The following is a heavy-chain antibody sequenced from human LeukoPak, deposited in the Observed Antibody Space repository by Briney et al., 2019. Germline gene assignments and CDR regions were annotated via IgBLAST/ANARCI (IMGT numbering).Heavy chain of an antibody. J-gene: IGHJ6*03. CDR2: ISSSSSTI. D-gene: IGHD3-10*01. V-gene: IGHV3-48*01. Sequence: PGGSLRLSCAASGFTFSSYSMNWVRQAPGKRLEWVSYISSSSSTIDYADSVKGRFTISRDNAKNSLYLQMNSLRAEDTAVYYCAKAGVMVGKQDYYYYYYMDVWGKGTTVTVSS. CDR1: GFTFSSYS. CDR3: AKAGVMVGKQDYYYYYYMDV.